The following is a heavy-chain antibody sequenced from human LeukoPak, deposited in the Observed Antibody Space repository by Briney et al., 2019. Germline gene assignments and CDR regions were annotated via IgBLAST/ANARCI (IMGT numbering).Heavy chain of an antibody. J-gene: IGHJ4*02. CDR1: GGSISGYY. CDR2: IYYSGST. Sequence: SETLSLTCTVSGGSISGYYWSWIRQPPGKGLEWIGSIYYSGSTDYNPSLKSRVTISLDTSKNQFSLKLRPVTAADTAVYYCARVGYDTSGYSNYWGQGTLVTVSS. V-gene: IGHV4-59*01. CDR3: ARVGYDTSGYSNY. D-gene: IGHD3-22*01.